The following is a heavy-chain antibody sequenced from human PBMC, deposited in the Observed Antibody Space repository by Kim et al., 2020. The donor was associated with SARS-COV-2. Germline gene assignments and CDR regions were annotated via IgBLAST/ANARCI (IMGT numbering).Heavy chain of an antibody. D-gene: IGHD2-15*01. CDR2: ISGSGGST. Sequence: GGSLRLSCAASGFTFSSYAMSWVRQAPGKGLEWVSAISGSGGSTYYADSVKGRFTISRDNSKNTLYLQMNSLRAEDTAVYYCAKEVIGYCSGRCCDSDYWGQGTLVTVSS. J-gene: IGHJ4*01. CDR1: GFTFSSYA. V-gene: IGHV3-23*01. CDR3: AKEVIGYCSGRCCDSDY.